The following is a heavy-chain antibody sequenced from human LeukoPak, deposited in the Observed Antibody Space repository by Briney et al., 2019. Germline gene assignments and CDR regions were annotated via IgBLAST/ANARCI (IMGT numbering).Heavy chain of an antibody. V-gene: IGHV1-2*02. D-gene: IGHD2-2*01. Sequence: ASVKVSCKASGYTFTTYYIHWVRQAPGQGLEWMGWINPKSGGSNYAPKFEGRVTMTRDTSITTAYMELHRLTSDDTAVYYCARFYCSISDCCGQTNWFDPWGQGTLVTVSS. CDR2: INPKSGGS. CDR1: GYTFTTYY. J-gene: IGHJ5*02. CDR3: ARFYCSISDCCGQTNWFDP.